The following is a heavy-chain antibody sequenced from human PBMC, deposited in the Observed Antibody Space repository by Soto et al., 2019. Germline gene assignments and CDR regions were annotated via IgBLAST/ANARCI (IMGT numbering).Heavy chain of an antibody. D-gene: IGHD2-2*01. V-gene: IGHV3-30*18. J-gene: IGHJ6*02. CDR2: ISYDGSNK. Sequence: GGFLRLSCAASGFTFSSYGMHWVRQAPGKGLEWVAVISYDGSNKYYADSVKGRFTISRDNSKNTLYLQMNSLRAEDTAVYYCAKSGGGIPAAFMEDYYYYYGMDVWGQGTTVTVSS. CDR1: GFTFSSYG. CDR3: AKSGGGIPAAFMEDYYYYYGMDV.